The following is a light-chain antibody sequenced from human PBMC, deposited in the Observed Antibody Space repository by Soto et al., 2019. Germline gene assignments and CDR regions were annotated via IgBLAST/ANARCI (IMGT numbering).Light chain of an antibody. CDR3: QQYNSYRWT. J-gene: IGKJ1*01. CDR1: QSTSSW. CDR2: DAS. V-gene: IGKV1-5*01. Sequence: DIQMTQSPSTLAASVGDRVTITCRASQSTSSWVAWYQQKPGKAPKLLIYDASSLKSGVPFRFSGSGSGTEFTLTISSLQPDDFATYYCQQYNSYRWTFGQGSKVEIK.